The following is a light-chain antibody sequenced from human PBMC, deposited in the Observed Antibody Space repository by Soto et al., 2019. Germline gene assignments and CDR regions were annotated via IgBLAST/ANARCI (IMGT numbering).Light chain of an antibody. CDR1: QSISTY. CDR2: GAS. Sequence: DIQMTQSPSSLSASVGDRVTIACRASQSISTYLNWYQQKPGKAPKFLIYGASSLQSGVPSRFSGSGSGTDFTLTISSLQPEDFATYYCQQSYNTPLTFGGGTKVEIK. V-gene: IGKV1-39*01. CDR3: QQSYNTPLT. J-gene: IGKJ4*01.